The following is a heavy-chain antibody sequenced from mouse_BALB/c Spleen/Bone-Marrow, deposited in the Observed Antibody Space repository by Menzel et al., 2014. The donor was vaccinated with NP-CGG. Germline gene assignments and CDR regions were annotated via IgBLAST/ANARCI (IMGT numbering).Heavy chain of an antibody. CDR2: IDPANGNT. Sequence: VQLPQPGAEIGKPGASVKLSCTASGFNIKDTYMHWVKQRPEQGLEWIGRIDPANGNTKYDPKFQGKATITADTSSNTAYLQLSSLTSEDTAGYYCARKGNYGAWLAYWGQGTLVAVSA. V-gene: IGHV14-3*02. CDR1: GFNIKDTY. J-gene: IGHJ3*01. D-gene: IGHD2-1*01. CDR3: ARKGNYGAWLAY.